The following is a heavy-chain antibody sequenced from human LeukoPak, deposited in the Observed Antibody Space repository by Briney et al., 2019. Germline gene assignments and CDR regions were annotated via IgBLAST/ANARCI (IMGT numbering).Heavy chain of an antibody. CDR2: IWYGGSNK. CDR1: GFTFSSYG. V-gene: IGHV3-30*02. J-gene: IGHJ4*02. D-gene: IGHD6-19*01. Sequence: GGSLRLSCAASGFTFSSYGMHWVRQAPGKGLEWVAVIWYGGSNKYYADSVKGRFTISRDNSKNTLYLQMNSLRAEDTAVYYCAKGNSSGWFDYWGQGTLVTVSS. CDR3: AKGNSSGWFDY.